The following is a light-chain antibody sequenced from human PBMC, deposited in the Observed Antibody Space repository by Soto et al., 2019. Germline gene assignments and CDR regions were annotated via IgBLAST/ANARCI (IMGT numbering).Light chain of an antibody. CDR3: SSYTSRSTYD. Sequence: QSVLTQPPSVSGSPGQSVAISCTGTSSDVGGSNGVSWYQQPPGTAPKLMIYDVSNRPSGVPDRFSGSKSGNTASLTISGLQAEDEGDYDCSSYTSRSTYDFGTGTKVTVL. CDR2: DVS. V-gene: IGLV2-18*02. CDR1: SSDVGGSNG. J-gene: IGLJ1*01.